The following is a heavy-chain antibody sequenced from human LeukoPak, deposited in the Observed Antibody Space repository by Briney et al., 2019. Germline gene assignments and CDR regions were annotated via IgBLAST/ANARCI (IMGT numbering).Heavy chain of an antibody. V-gene: IGHV3-74*01. J-gene: IGHJ4*02. Sequence: PGGSLRLSCVASGFTFSSYWMHWVRQTPGKGPVWVSRISSDGTSATYADSVRGQFTISRDNAKNTVYLQMNSLRVEDTAVYYCATASAETGTFVYWGRGTLVTVSS. D-gene: IGHD6-19*01. CDR1: GFTFSSYW. CDR3: ATASAETGTFVY. CDR2: ISSDGTSA.